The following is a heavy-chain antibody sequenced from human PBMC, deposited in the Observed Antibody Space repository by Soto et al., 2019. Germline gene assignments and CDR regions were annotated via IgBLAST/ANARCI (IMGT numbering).Heavy chain of an antibody. J-gene: IGHJ4*02. D-gene: IGHD2-15*01. CDR3: ARWGCSGSNCNLNQRSFDL. CDR1: GFIFNEYG. CDR2: IWYDGSNK. V-gene: IGHV3-33*03. Sequence: QVQLVESGGGVVQPGRSLRLSCAASGFIFNEYGMHWVRQAPGKGLEWVAVIWYDGSNKYYADSVKGRFTFSRDNSKNMMSIQMNSLRAEDTAVYYCARWGCSGSNCNLNQRSFDLWGQGTLVTVSS.